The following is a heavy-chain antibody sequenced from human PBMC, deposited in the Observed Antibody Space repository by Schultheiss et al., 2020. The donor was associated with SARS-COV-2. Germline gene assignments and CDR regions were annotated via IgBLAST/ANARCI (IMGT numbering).Heavy chain of an antibody. CDR2: ISSSSSTI. Sequence: GGSLRLSCAASGFTVSSNYMSWVRQAPGKGLEWVSYISSSSSTIYYADSVKGRFTISRDNAKNSLYLQMNSLRAEDTAVYYCARVDWEDEGCAYWGQGTLVTVSS. V-gene: IGHV3-48*01. D-gene: IGHD3-9*01. CDR3: ARVDWEDEGCAY. J-gene: IGHJ4*02. CDR1: GFTVSSNY.